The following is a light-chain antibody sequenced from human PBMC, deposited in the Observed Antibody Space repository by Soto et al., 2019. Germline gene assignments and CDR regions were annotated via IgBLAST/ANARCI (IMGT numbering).Light chain of an antibody. CDR2: KAS. Sequence: DIQMTQSPSTLSASVGDRVTITCRASQSISSWLAWYQQKPGKAPNLLIYKASSLESGVPSRFSGSGSGTEFTLTISSLQPDDFATYYCQQYNNYSLTFGQGTKVEIK. CDR3: QQYNNYSLT. V-gene: IGKV1-5*03. CDR1: QSISSW. J-gene: IGKJ1*01.